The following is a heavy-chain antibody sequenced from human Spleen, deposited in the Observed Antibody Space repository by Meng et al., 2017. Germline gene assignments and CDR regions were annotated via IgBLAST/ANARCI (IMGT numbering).Heavy chain of an antibody. V-gene: IGHV3-23*01. CDR1: GFTFSSYA. Sequence: GESLKISCAASGFTFSSYAMSWVRQAPGKGLEWVSAISGSGGSTYYADSVKGRFTISRDNSKNTLYLQMNSLRAEDTALYYCAKDGAYRWLQSDYFDYWGQGTLVTVSS. CDR3: AKDGAYRWLQSDYFDY. CDR2: ISGSGGST. D-gene: IGHD5-24*01. J-gene: IGHJ4*02.